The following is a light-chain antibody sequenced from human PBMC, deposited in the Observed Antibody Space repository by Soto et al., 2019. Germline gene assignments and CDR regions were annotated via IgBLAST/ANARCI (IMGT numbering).Light chain of an antibody. V-gene: IGKV3-11*01. Sequence: EIVLTQSPATLSLSPGERATLSCRASQSVATYVAWYQQKPGQAPRLLIYDAFNRATGTPARFSGSGSGTEFTLTISSLQSEDFATYYCQQSYSTTITFGQGTRLEIK. J-gene: IGKJ5*01. CDR3: QQSYSTTIT. CDR1: QSVATY. CDR2: DAF.